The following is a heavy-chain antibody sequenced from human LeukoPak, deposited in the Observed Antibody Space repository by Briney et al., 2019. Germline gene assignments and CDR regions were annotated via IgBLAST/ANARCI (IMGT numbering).Heavy chain of an antibody. D-gene: IGHD7-27*01. J-gene: IGHJ4*02. CDR1: GFTFSSYG. V-gene: IGHV3-30*18. CDR3: AKAPSGTETGPIDY. CDR2: ISYDGSNK. Sequence: PGGSLRLSCAASGFTFSSYGMHWVRQAPGKGLEWVAVISYDGSNKYYADSVKGRFTISRDNSKNTLYLQMNSLRAEDTAVYYCAKAPSGTETGPIDYWGQGTLVTVSS.